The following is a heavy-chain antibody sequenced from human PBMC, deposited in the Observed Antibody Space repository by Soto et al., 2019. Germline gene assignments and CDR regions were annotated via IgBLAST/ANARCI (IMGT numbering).Heavy chain of an antibody. CDR2: VYYSGST. Sequence: QVQLQESGPGLVKASETLSLTCTDSGGSISSYYWSWIRQPPGKGLEWIGYVYYSGSTNYNPSLKSPVTIAVDTAKNQCARKVSSVTAADTAVYYCARRGYGSGSNFPHHMDVWGKGTTVSVSS. J-gene: IGHJ6*03. D-gene: IGHD3-10*01. CDR3: ARRGYGSGSNFPHHMDV. CDR1: GGSISSYY. V-gene: IGHV4-59*12.